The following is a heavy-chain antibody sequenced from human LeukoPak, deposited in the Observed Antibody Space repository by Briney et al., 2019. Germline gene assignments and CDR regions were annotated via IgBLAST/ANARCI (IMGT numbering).Heavy chain of an antibody. Sequence: GGSLRLSCAASGFTFSSYSMTWVHQAPGKGLEWVSSISSSSSYIYYADSVKGRFTISRDNAKSSLYLQMNSLRAEDTAVYYCARTPPGIAAAGDNYYGMDVWGQGTTVTVSS. CDR2: ISSSSSYI. CDR1: GFTFSSYS. V-gene: IGHV3-21*01. J-gene: IGHJ6*02. D-gene: IGHD6-13*01. CDR3: ARTPPGIAAAGDNYYGMDV.